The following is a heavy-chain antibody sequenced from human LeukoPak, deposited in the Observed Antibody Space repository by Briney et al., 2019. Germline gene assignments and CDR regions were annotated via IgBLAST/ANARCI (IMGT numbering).Heavy chain of an antibody. CDR3: ARVGKGRITIFGVVGYYFDY. CDR2: INSDGSST. V-gene: IGHV3-74*01. CDR1: GFTFISYW. D-gene: IGHD3-3*01. J-gene: IGHJ4*02. Sequence: PGGSLRLSCAASGFTFISYWMHWVRQAPGKGLVWVSRINSDGSSTSYADSVKGRFTISRDNAKNTLYLQMNSLRAEDTAVYYCARVGKGRITIFGVVGYYFDYWGQGTLVTVSS.